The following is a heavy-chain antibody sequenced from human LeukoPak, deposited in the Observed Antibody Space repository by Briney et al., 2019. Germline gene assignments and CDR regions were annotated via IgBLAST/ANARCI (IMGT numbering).Heavy chain of an antibody. D-gene: IGHD2-21*02. CDR2: IIPIFGTA. Sequence: ASVKVSCKASGGTFSSHAISWVRQAPGQGLEWMGRIIPIFGTANYAQKFQGRVTITTDESTSTAYMELSSLRSEDTAVYYCASGGYCGGDCYRGGWFDPWGQGTLVTVSS. V-gene: IGHV1-69*05. J-gene: IGHJ5*02. CDR3: ASGGYCGGDCYRGGWFDP. CDR1: GGTFSSHA.